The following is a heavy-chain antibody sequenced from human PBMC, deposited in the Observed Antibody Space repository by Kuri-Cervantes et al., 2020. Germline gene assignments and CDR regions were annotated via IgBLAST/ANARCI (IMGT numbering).Heavy chain of an antibody. Sequence: GSLRLSCAASGFTFSSYAMSWVRQAPGKGLEWIGEINHSGSTNYNPSLKSRVTISVDTSKNQFSLKLSSVTAADTAVYYCARHRLTTVYDAFDIWGRGTMVTVSS. CDR1: GFTFSSYA. J-gene: IGHJ3*02. CDR3: ARHRLTTVYDAFDI. D-gene: IGHD4-11*01. V-gene: IGHV4-34*01. CDR2: INHSGST.